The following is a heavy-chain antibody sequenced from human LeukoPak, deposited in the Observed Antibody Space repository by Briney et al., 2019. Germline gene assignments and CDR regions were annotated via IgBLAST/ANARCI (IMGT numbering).Heavy chain of an antibody. V-gene: IGHV4-39*01. CDR3: ARHITVTTPFLG. CDR2: IYYSGST. J-gene: IGHJ4*02. Sequence: PSETLSLTCTVSGGSISSSSYYWGWIRQPPGKGLEWIGSIYYSGSTYYNPSLKRRVTISVDTSKNQFSLKLSSVTAADTAVYYCARHITVTTPFLGWGQGTLVTVSS. CDR1: GGSISSSSYY. D-gene: IGHD4-17*01.